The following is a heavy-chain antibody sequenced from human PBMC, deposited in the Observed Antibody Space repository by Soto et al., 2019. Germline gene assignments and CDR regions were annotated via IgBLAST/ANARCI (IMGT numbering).Heavy chain of an antibody. Sequence: ASVKVSCKASAYTFTSYGIIWVRQAPGQGLEWMGWISAYNGNTNYAQKLQGRVTMTTDTSTSTAYMELRSLRSDDTALFYCARVLEQQLVLYDWFDPWGQGTLVTVSS. CDR3: ARVLEQQLVLYDWFDP. CDR1: AYTFTSYG. V-gene: IGHV1-18*01. J-gene: IGHJ5*02. D-gene: IGHD6-13*01. CDR2: ISAYNGNT.